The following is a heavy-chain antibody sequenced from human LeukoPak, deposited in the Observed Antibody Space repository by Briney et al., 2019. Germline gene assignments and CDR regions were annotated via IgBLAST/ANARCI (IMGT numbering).Heavy chain of an antibody. D-gene: IGHD3-3*01. CDR1: GGSVSSGSYY. V-gene: IGHV4-61*01. CDR3: ARQGYYDFWSAYYFDY. Sequence: SETLSLTCTVSGGSVSSGSYYWSWIRQPPGKGLEWIGYIYYSGSTNYNPSLKSRVTISVDTSKNQFSLKLSSVTAADTAVYYCARQGYYDFWSAYYFDYWGQGTLVTVSS. J-gene: IGHJ4*02. CDR2: IYYSGST.